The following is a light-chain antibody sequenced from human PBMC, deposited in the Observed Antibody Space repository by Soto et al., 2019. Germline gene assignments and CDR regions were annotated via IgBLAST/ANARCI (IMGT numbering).Light chain of an antibody. CDR2: YDD. CDR1: SSNIGNNA. CDR3: AAWDDSLNGEV. V-gene: IGLV1-36*01. Sequence: QSVLTQPPSVSEAPRQRVTISCSGSSSNIGNNAVNWYQQLPGKAPKLLIYYDDLLPSGVSDRFSGSKSGTSASLAISGLQSEDEVDYYCAAWDDSLNGEVFGTGTKLTVL. J-gene: IGLJ1*01.